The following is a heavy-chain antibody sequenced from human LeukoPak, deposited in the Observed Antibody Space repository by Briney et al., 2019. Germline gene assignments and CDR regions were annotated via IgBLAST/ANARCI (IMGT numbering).Heavy chain of an antibody. J-gene: IGHJ4*02. CDR2: IKEDGSVR. V-gene: IGHV3-7*01. D-gene: IGHD4-23*01. CDR1: AFIFSGHW. CDR3: ARGRPHGNDY. Sequence: GGSLRLSCEGSAFIFSGHWMNWVRQTPGKGLEWVASIKEDGSVRQYVDSVKGRFSISRDNTKGSLFLQMNSLRVEDTAVYYCARGRPHGNDYWGQGTLVTVSS.